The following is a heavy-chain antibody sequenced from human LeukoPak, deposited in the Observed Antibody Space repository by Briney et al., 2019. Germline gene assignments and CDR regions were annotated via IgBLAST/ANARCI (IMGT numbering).Heavy chain of an antibody. CDR1: GYTLTDLP. V-gene: IGHV1-24*01. J-gene: IGHJ3*02. D-gene: IGHD3-22*01. CDR2: FDPADGET. CDR3: ARNREVDDSNGAFDI. Sequence: ASMTVSCKVSGYTLTDLPMHWARQAPGRGLEWMGSFDPADGETVYAQKFQGRVTMTADTSTDTVYMELSSLRSEDTAVYYCARNREVDDSNGAFDIWGRGTMVTVSS.